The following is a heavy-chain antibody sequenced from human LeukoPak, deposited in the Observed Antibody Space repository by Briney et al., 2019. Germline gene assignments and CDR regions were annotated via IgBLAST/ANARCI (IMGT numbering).Heavy chain of an antibody. CDR1: GFTFSHHE. CDR2: ISSSGSTI. D-gene: IGHD3-22*01. Sequence: GGSLRLSCAASGFTFSHHEMNWARQAPGKGLEWVSYISSSGSTIYYADSVKGRFTISRDNAKNSLYLQMNSLRAEDTAVYYCARDYYDSSGYYFDYWGQGTLVTVSS. V-gene: IGHV3-48*03. CDR3: ARDYYDSSGYYFDY. J-gene: IGHJ4*02.